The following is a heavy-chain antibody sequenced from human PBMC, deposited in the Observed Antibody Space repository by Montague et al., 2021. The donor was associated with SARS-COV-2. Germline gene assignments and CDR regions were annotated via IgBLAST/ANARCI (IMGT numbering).Heavy chain of an antibody. CDR2: VYYSGYT. CDR3: ARRRLREDYFDF. D-gene: IGHD4-17*01. V-gene: IGHV4-39*01. J-gene: IGHJ4*02. Sequence: SETLSLTCTVSGDSVSSSDHYWGWIRQPPGKGLEWLGIVYYSGYTYYNPSVKGRVTISIDASKNQFSLKLNFLTATDTAAYHCARRRLREDYFDFWGQGTLLTVSS. CDR1: GDSVSSSDHY.